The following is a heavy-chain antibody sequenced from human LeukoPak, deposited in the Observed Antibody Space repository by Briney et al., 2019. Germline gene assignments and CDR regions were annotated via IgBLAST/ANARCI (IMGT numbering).Heavy chain of an antibody. Sequence: GGSLTLSCEASGFTFGVNWMSWVRQAPGKGLEWVASINPDGSQKLYVDSVKGRFTISRDNTKSSLYLQMNSLGAEDTAMYYCAKLLGTATTYDSWGQGTRVTVSS. CDR3: AKLLGTATTYDS. D-gene: IGHD5-24*01. V-gene: IGHV3-7*01. CDR2: INPDGSQK. CDR1: GFTFGVNW. J-gene: IGHJ4*02.